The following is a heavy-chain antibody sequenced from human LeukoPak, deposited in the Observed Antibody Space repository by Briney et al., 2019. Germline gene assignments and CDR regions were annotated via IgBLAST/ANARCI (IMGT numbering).Heavy chain of an antibody. CDR1: GYTFTSYD. Sequence: ASVKVSCKASGYTFTSYDINWVRQATGQGLEWMGWMNPNSGNIGYAQKFQGRVTMTRNTSISTAYMELSSLRSEDTAVYYCARAVAGTEGGWFDPWGQGTLVTVSS. V-gene: IGHV1-8*01. J-gene: IGHJ5*02. D-gene: IGHD6-19*01. CDR2: MNPNSGNI. CDR3: ARAVAGTEGGWFDP.